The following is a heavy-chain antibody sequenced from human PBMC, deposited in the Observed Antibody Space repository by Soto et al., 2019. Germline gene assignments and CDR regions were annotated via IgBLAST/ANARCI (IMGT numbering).Heavy chain of an antibody. Sequence: SLRLSCAASGFTFSSYGMHWVRQAPGKGLEWVAVISYDGSNKYYADSVKGRFTISRDNSENTLYLQMNSLRAEDTAVYYCAYDSSGSWYFDLWGRGTLVTDSS. D-gene: IGHD3-22*01. CDR3: AYDSSGSWYFDL. J-gene: IGHJ2*01. CDR2: ISYDGSNK. V-gene: IGHV3-30*03. CDR1: GFTFSSYG.